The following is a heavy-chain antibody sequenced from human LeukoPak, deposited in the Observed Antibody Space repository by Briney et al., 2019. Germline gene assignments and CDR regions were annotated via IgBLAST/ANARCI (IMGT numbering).Heavy chain of an antibody. D-gene: IGHD3-10*01. J-gene: IGHJ6*03. CDR2: INHSGST. V-gene: IGHV4-34*01. CDR3: ARLPPEILWFGEFHYYMDV. CDR1: GFHFSTHG. Sequence: PGGTLRLSCAASGFHFSTHGMSWIRQPPGKGLEWIGEINHSGSTNYNPSLKSRVTISVDTSKNQFSLKLSSVTAADTAVYYCARLPPEILWFGEFHYYMDVWGKGTTVTISS.